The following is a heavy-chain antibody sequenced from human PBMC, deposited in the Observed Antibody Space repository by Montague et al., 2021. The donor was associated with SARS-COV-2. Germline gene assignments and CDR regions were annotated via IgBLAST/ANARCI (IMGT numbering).Heavy chain of an antibody. V-gene: IGHV3-33*01. Sequence: SLRLSCVASGFTFSSHGMHWVRQAPGKGLEWVAVMWYDGSKENYADSVKGRFTISRDNSEHMLYLQLNSLRAEDTAVYYCARDTYSSTSGTLDFWGRGTLVTVSS. CDR3: ARDTYSSTSGTLDF. D-gene: IGHD6-13*01. CDR2: MWYDGSKE. J-gene: IGHJ4*02. CDR1: GFTFSSHG.